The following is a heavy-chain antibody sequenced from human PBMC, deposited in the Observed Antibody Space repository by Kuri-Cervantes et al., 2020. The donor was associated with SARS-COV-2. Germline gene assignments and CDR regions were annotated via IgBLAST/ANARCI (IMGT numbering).Heavy chain of an antibody. J-gene: IGHJ5*02. CDR2: ISAYNGNT. CDR1: GYTFTNYG. V-gene: IGHV1-18*01. CDR3: ARATSSSWEDWFDP. Sequence: ASVKVSCKTSGYTFTNYGISWVRQAPGQGLEWMGWISAYNGNTNYAQKLQGRVTMTTDTSTSTAYMELSSLRSEDTAVYYCARATSSSWEDWFDPWGQGTLVTVSS. D-gene: IGHD6-13*01.